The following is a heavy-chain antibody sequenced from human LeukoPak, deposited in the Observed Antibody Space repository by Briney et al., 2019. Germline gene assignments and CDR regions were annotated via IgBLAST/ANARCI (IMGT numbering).Heavy chain of an antibody. Sequence: SGPTLVNPTQTLTLTCTFSGFSLTTSGMRVGWIRQPPGKALEWLARIDWDDDKFYSTSLRTRLTIPKDTSNNQVVLTMTNMDPVDTATYYCTRIESGTYFDFWGQGTLVTVSS. V-gene: IGHV2-70*04. D-gene: IGHD1-26*01. CDR1: GFSLTTSGMR. CDR2: IDWDDDK. J-gene: IGHJ4*02. CDR3: TRIESGTYFDF.